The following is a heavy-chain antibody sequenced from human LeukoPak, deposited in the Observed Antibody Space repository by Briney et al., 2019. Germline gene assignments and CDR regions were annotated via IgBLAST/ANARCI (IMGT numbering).Heavy chain of an antibody. J-gene: IGHJ4*02. CDR1: GFTFSSYA. V-gene: IGHV3-30-3*01. Sequence: PGGSLRLSCAASGFTFSSYAMRWVRQAPGKGLEWVAVISYDGSNKYYADSVKGRFTIYRDNSKNTLYLQMNSLRAEDTAVYYCARDFKVVTATSLFDYWGQGTLVTVSS. CDR3: ARDFKVVTATSLFDY. D-gene: IGHD2-21*02. CDR2: ISYDGSNK.